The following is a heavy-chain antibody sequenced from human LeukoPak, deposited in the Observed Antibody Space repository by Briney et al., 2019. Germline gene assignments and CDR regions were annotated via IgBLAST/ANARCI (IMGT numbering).Heavy chain of an antibody. CDR3: VKDGNCSGGSCHPWYFDH. CDR2: ISWNRNSI. J-gene: IGHJ4*02. CDR1: GFTFNDYT. Sequence: PGGSLRLSCAASGFTFNDYTMHWVRQTPGKGLEWVSWISWNRNSIAYADSVRGRFTISRDNAKNSLYLQMNSLRAEDTALYYCVKDGNCSGGSCHPWYFDHWGQGTLVTVSS. V-gene: IGHV3-9*01. D-gene: IGHD2-15*01.